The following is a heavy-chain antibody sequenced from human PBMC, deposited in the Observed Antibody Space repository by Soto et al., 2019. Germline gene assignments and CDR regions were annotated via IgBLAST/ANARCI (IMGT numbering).Heavy chain of an antibody. V-gene: IGHV5-51*01. J-gene: IGHJ4*02. CDR3: ARLGFPGAIYFDS. CDR2: IYPGDSET. CDR1: GYTFSSNW. Sequence: PGESLKISCQTSGYTFSSNWIGWVRQVPGKGLEWMGIIYPGDSETKYSPDFEGQVTISADRSTNTAYLQWRSLRASDTAMYYCARLGFPGAIYFDSWGLGTLVTVSS.